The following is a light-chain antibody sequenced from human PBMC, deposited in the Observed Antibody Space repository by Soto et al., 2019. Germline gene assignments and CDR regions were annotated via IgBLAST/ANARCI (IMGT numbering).Light chain of an antibody. V-gene: IGKV3-20*01. CDR3: QQYGSSPFT. CDR1: QSISSNY. Sequence: EIVLTQSPGTLSLSPGERATLSCWASQSISSNYLAWYQQKPGQPPRLLISGSSIRATGIPKRFSGSASGTNYTLTIRSLEPEDFAVFYCQQYGSSPFTFGPGTKVDFK. CDR2: GSS. J-gene: IGKJ3*01.